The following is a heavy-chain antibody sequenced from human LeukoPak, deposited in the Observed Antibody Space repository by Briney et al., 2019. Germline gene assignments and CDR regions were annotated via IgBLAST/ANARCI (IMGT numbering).Heavy chain of an antibody. V-gene: IGHV4-4*09. CDR1: GGSISSYY. CDR2: SYTSGST. J-gene: IGHJ3*02. D-gene: IGHD3-22*01. Sequence: PSETLSLTCTVSGGSISSYYWSWIRQPPGKGLEWIGYSYTSGSTNYNPSLKSRVTISVDTSKNQFSLKLSSVTAADTAVYYCARRTDSSGYYISSTFDIWGQGTMVTVSS. CDR3: ARRTDSSGYYISSTFDI.